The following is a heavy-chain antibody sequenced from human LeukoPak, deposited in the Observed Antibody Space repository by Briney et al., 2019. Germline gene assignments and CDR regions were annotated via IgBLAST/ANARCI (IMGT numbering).Heavy chain of an antibody. J-gene: IGHJ4*02. CDR2: INPDGRTT. CDR1: GFTFNTYW. D-gene: IGHD6-19*01. CDR3: AKVDGTGNSVLDY. Sequence: GGSLRLSCAASGFTFNTYWMHWVRQAPGKGLVWVSRINPDGRTTNYADSVKGRFTISRDNAKNTLYLQMNSLRVDDTATYYCAKVDGTGNSVLDYWGQGTLVPVSS. V-gene: IGHV3-74*01.